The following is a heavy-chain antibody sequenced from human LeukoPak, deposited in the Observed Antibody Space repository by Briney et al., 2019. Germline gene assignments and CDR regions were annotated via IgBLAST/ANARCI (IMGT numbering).Heavy chain of an antibody. Sequence: ASVKVSCKASRYTFTSYDINWVRQATGQGLEWMGWMNPNSGNTGYAQKFQGRVTMTRNTSISTAYMELSSLRSEDTAVYYCARGRRTYSSSFHDAFDIWGQGTMVTVSS. CDR3: ARGRRTYSSSFHDAFDI. CDR1: RYTFTSYD. D-gene: IGHD6-6*01. CDR2: MNPNSGNT. J-gene: IGHJ3*02. V-gene: IGHV1-8*01.